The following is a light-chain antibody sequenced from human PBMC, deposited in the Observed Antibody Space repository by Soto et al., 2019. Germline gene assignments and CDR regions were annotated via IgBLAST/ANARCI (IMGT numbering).Light chain of an antibody. CDR3: QQYGGAPPEYP. Sequence: IVLTQSPGTLSLSPGERATLSCRASQTVSGSHLAWYQQKPGQAPRLIIYGASTRPTGIPDRFSGSGSGTDFTLTITRLEPEDFAVYYCQQYGGAPPEYPFYQGTKREIK. CDR1: QTVSGSH. V-gene: IGKV3-20*01. J-gene: IGKJ2*01. CDR2: GAS.